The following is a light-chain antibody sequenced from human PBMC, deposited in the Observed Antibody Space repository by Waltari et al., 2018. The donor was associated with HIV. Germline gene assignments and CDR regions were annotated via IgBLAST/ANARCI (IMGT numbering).Light chain of an antibody. V-gene: IGLV2-23*02. CDR3: CSYAGSSTHV. CDR2: EVN. CDR1: NHVVGRYKL. Sequence: QSALTQPASVSGSPGQSITISCTGTNHVVGRYKLVSWYQQHPAKAPKLMIYEVNKRPSGVSNRFSGSKSGNTASLTISGLQAEDEADYYCCSYAGSSTHVFGTGTKVTVL. J-gene: IGLJ1*01.